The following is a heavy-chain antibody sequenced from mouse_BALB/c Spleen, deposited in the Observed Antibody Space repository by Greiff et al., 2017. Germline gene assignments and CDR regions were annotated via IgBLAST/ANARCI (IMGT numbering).Heavy chain of an antibody. J-gene: IGHJ3*01. CDR3: ARDYGP. CDR2: IDPANGNT. V-gene: IGHV14-3*02. Sequence: LVESGAELVKPGASVKLSCTASGFNIKDTYMHWVKQRPEQGLEWIGRIDPANGNTKYDPKFQGKATITADTSSNTAYLQLSSLTSEDTAVYYCARDYGPWGQGTLVTVSA. D-gene: IGHD1-1*01. CDR1: GFNIKDTY.